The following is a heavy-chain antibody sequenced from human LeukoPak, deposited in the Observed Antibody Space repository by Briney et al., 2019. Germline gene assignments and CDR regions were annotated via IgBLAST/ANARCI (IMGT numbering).Heavy chain of an antibody. CDR1: GGSSSSSRYY. Sequence: SETLSLTCTVSGGSSSSSRYYWGWIRQPPGKGLEWIGSIYYSGSTYYNPSLKSRVTISVDTSKNQFSLKLGSVTAADTAVYYCARQGGDGYNHQLDYWGQGTLVTVSS. J-gene: IGHJ4*02. CDR2: IYYSGST. V-gene: IGHV4-39*01. CDR3: ARQGGDGYNHQLDY. D-gene: IGHD5-24*01.